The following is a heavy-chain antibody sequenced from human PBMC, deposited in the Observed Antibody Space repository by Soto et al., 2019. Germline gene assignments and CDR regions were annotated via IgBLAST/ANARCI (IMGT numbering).Heavy chain of an antibody. D-gene: IGHD4-17*01. CDR3: ARRAPVTPFDY. Sequence: PGGSLRLSCTGSGFRFGDYGMSWFRQAPGKGPEWVGVIRSIAYGATAEYAASVKGRFTISRDDSDRIAYLQMNGLKTEDTGVYYCARRAPVTPFDYWGPGTLVTVSS. V-gene: IGHV3-49*03. J-gene: IGHJ4*02. CDR1: GFRFGDYG. CDR2: IRSIAYGATA.